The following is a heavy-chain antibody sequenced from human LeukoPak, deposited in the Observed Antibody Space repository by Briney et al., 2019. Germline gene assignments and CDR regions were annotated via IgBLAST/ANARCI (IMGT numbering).Heavy chain of an antibody. V-gene: IGHV3-9*01. D-gene: IGHD3-10*01. Sequence: PGGSLRLSCAASGFTFDDYAMHWVRHAPGKGLEWVSGISWNSGTIGYADSVKGRFTISRDNAKNSLYLQMNSLRAEDTALYYCAKDNRRMVRGPFDYWGQGTLVTVSS. CDR2: ISWNSGTI. CDR3: AKDNRRMVRGPFDY. J-gene: IGHJ4*02. CDR1: GFTFDDYA.